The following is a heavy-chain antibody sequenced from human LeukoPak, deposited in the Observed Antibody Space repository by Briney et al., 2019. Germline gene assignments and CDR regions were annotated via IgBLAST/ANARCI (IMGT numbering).Heavy chain of an antibody. CDR1: GFTFSTYW. D-gene: IGHD2/OR15-2a*01. J-gene: IGHJ5*01. V-gene: IGHV3-74*01. CDR3: VRDTENIGYDAFEF. CDR2: LDRDGTTT. Sequence: HSGGSLRLSCVASGFTFSTYWMHWVRQAPGKGLEWVSRLDRDGTTTSYADSVYGRFTISRDNAKSTLYLQMRSLRAEDTAVYYCVRDTENIGYDAFEFWGHGTLVTVSS.